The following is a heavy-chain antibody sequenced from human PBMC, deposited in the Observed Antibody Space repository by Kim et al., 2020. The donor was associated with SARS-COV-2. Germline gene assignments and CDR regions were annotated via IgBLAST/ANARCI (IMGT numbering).Heavy chain of an antibody. V-gene: IGHV3-11*01. CDR3: ARPSSSSWSQFEY. CDR1: GFAFSDYA. D-gene: IGHD6-6*01. Sequence: GGSLRLSCAASGFAFSDYAINWVRQAPGKGLEWVASICTSGNTKNYADSAKGRLTVSRDNSKREVYLQITSLEVEDTAAYFCARPSSSSWSQFEYWGQG. CDR2: ICTSGNTK. J-gene: IGHJ4*02.